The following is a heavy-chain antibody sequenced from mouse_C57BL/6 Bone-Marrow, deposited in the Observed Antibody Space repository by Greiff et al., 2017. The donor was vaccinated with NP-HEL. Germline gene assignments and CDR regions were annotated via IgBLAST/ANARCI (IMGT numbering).Heavy chain of an antibody. J-gene: IGHJ3*01. CDR1: GYTFTSYG. Sequence: QVQLQQSGAELARPGASVKLSCKASGYTFTSYGISWVKQRTGQGLEWIGEIYPRSGNTYYNEKFKGKATLTADKSSSTAYMELRSLTSEDSAVYFCARKATAQAQTWFAYWGQGTLVTVSA. CDR2: IYPRSGNT. V-gene: IGHV1-81*01. D-gene: IGHD3-2*02. CDR3: ARKATAQAQTWFAY.